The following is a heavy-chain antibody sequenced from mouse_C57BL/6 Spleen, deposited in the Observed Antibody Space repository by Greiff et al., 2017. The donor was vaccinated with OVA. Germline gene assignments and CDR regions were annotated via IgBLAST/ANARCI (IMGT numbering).Heavy chain of an antibody. D-gene: IGHD2-3*01. CDR3: ARQIYDGFHFDY. V-gene: IGHV7-3*01. J-gene: IGHJ2*01. CDR2: IRNKANGYTT. Sequence: EVMLVESGGGLVQPGGSLSLSCAASGFTFTDYYMSWVRQPPGKALEWLGFIRNKANGYTTESSASVKGRFTISRDKSQSILYLQVHALRAEDRATDYCARQIYDGFHFDYWGQGTTLTVSS. CDR1: GFTFTDYY.